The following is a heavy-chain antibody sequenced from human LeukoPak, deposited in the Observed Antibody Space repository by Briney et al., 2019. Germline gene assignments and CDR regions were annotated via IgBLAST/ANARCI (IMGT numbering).Heavy chain of an antibody. Sequence: GGSLRLSCAASGFTVSSNYMSWVRQAPGKGLEWVSVIYSGGSTYYADSVKGRFTISRDNSKNTLYLQMNSLRVEDTAVYYCARDRSGFRGYYYYGMDVWGQGTTVTVSS. CDR2: IYSGGST. V-gene: IGHV3-53*01. CDR1: GFTVSSNY. CDR3: ARDRSGFRGYYYYGMDV. J-gene: IGHJ6*02. D-gene: IGHD6-19*01.